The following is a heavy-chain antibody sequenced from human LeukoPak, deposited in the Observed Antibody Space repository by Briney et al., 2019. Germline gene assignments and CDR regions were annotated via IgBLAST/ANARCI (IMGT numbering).Heavy chain of an antibody. V-gene: IGHV4-34*01. CDR3: ASTTRGYGGYFFDY. D-gene: IGHD5-12*01. J-gene: IGHJ4*02. CDR2: INHSGST. Sequence: SETLSLTCAVYGGSFSGYYWSWIRQPPGKGLEWIGEINHSGSTNYNPSLKSRVTISVDTSKNQFSLKLSSVTAADTAVYYCASTTRGYGGYFFDYWGKGPRVAVPS. CDR1: GGSFSGYY.